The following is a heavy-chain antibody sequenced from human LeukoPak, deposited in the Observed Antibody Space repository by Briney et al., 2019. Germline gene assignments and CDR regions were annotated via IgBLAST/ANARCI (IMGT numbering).Heavy chain of an antibody. V-gene: IGHV1-2*02. CDR2: ITPGGGT. CDR1: GYTFSSYA. Sequence: GASVKVSCKASGYTFSSYAMHWVRQAPGQGLEWMGWITPGGGTNYPQKFQGRVAITWDTSITTAYLDLSRLTSDDTAVYYCARDGSSSWYGGAFDIWGQGTMVTVSS. CDR3: ARDGSSSWYGGAFDI. J-gene: IGHJ3*02. D-gene: IGHD6-13*01.